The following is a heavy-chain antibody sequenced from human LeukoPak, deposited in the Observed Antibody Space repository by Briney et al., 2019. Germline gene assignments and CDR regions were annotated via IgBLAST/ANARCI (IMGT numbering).Heavy chain of an antibody. V-gene: IGHV1-69*06. CDR3: ARELQQLVLGHNWFDP. D-gene: IGHD6-13*01. CDR1: GGTFSSYA. CDR2: IIPIFGTA. J-gene: IGHJ5*02. Sequence: ASVKVSCKASGGTFSSYAISWVRQAPGQGLEWMGGIIPIFGTANYAQKFQGRVTITADKSTSTAYMELSSLRSEDTAVYYCARELQQLVLGHNWFDPWGQGTLVNVSS.